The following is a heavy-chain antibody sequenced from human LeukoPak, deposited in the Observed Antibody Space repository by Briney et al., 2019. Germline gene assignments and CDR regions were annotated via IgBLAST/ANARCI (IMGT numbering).Heavy chain of an antibody. CDR2: IYHSGST. V-gene: IGHV4-38-2*02. CDR3: ARDITMVRGAEGMDV. D-gene: IGHD3-10*01. J-gene: IGHJ6*03. Sequence: SETLSLTCTVSGYSISSGYYWGWIRQPPGKGLEWIGSIYHSGSTYYNPSLKSRVTISVDTSKNQFSLKLSSVTAADTAVYYCARDITMVRGAEGMDVWGKGTTVTVSS. CDR1: GYSISSGYY.